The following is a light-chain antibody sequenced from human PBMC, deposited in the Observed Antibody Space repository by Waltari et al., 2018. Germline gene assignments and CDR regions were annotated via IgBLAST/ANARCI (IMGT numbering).Light chain of an antibody. Sequence: QSVLTQPPSASGTPGQRVTISCSGSSSNIGSNCVYWYQQLPGTAPKLLIYKDNQRPPGVADRFSGSTSGTSASPAISGLRSEDEDDYYCAAWDDSLSGVVFGGGTKLTVL. CDR2: KDN. J-gene: IGLJ2*01. CDR1: SSNIGSNC. CDR3: AAWDDSLSGVV. V-gene: IGLV1-47*01.